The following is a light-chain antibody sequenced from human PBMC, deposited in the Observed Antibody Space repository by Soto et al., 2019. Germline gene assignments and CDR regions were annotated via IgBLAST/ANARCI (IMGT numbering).Light chain of an antibody. CDR3: QQLNSYPRYT. J-gene: IGKJ2*01. CDR1: QGISSY. Sequence: DIQLTQSPSFLSASVGDRVTITCRASQGISSYLAWYQQTPGKAPKLLIYAASTLQSGVPPRLSGSGSGTEFTLSISSLQPQDFATYYCQQLNSYPRYTFGQGTKLEIK. V-gene: IGKV1-9*01. CDR2: AAS.